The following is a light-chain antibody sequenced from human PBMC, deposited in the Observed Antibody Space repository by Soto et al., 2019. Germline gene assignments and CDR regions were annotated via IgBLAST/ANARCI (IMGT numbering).Light chain of an antibody. CDR2: NNN. J-gene: IGLJ3*02. V-gene: IGLV1-44*01. Sequence: QSVLTQTPATSGTPGQTVTISCSGSRSNIGNNAVSWYQQFPGTAPKLLIYNNNQRPSGVPDRFTGSKSGNSASLAISAIQSEDEADYYSATLEDILNARRVFGGRTKLTVL. CDR1: RSNIGNNA. CDR3: ATLEDILNARRV.